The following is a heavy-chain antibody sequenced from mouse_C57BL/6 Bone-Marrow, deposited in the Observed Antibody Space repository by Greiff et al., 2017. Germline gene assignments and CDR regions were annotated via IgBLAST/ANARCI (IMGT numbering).Heavy chain of an antibody. D-gene: IGHD2-4*01. V-gene: IGHV3-6*01. CDR2: ISYDGSN. Sequence: VQLQQSGPGLVQPSQSLSLTCSVTGYSITSGYYWNWIRQVPGNKLEWMGYISYDGSNNYNPSPKNRISITRDTSKYQLFLKLNSVTTNDTATDYCARGGLRGCADWGQGTLVTVSA. J-gene: IGHJ3*01. CDR3: ARGGLRGCAD. CDR1: GYSITSGYY.